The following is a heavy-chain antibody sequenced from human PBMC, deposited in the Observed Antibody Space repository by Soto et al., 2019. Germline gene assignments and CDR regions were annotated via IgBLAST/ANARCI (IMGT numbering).Heavy chain of an antibody. D-gene: IGHD3-10*01. CDR1: GGSISSYY. CDR3: ARDRRYYYGSGSYYRPSYGMDV. J-gene: IGHJ6*02. V-gene: IGHV4-59*01. CDR2: IYYSGST. Sequence: SETLSLTCTVSGGSISSYYWSWIRQPPGKGLEWIGYIYYSGSTNYNPSLKSRVTISVDTSKNQFSLKLSSVTAADTAVYYCARDRRYYYGSGSYYRPSYGMDVWGQGTTVTVYS.